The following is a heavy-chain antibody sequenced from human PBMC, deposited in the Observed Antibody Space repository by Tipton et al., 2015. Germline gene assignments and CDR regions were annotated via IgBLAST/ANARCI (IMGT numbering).Heavy chain of an antibody. J-gene: IGHJ4*02. CDR3: ARGLLLWFGMSDY. D-gene: IGHD3-10*01. CDR1: SDSISKYY. V-gene: IGHV4-59*01. Sequence: TLSLTCSVSSDSISKYYWSWIRQPPGKELEWIGYIQYSGSTNYNPSLKSRVTISVDTSKNQFSLTLNSVAAADTAVYYCARGLLLWFGMSDYWGRGTLVTVSS. CDR2: IQYSGST.